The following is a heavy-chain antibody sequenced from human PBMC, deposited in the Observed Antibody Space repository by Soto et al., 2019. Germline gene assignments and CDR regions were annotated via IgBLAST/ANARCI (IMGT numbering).Heavy chain of an antibody. D-gene: IGHD1-20*01. J-gene: IGHJ4*02. Sequence: QVQLVESGGGVVQPGRSLRLSCAASGFTFSTHAMHWVRQAPGKGLECVAIVSFDGSNKYYADSVKGRFTISRDNSKNTLYLQMSALRPEDTAVYYCARDQTGITTTGGGRIDHWGQGTLVTVSS. CDR1: GFTFSTHA. CDR2: VSFDGSNK. V-gene: IGHV3-30-3*01. CDR3: ARDQTGITTTGGGRIDH.